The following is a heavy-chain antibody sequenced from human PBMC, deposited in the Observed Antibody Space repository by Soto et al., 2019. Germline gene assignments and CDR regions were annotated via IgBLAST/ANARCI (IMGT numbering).Heavy chain of an antibody. CDR3: ATLCSYAYYYYGMDV. Sequence: QVQLVESGGGVVQPGRSLRLSCAASGFTFSSYGMHWVRQAPGKGLEWVAVISYDGSNKYYADSVKGRFTISRDNSKNTLYLPMNSLRAEDTAVYYCATLCSYAYYYYGMDVWGQGPTVTVSS. CDR2: ISYDGSNK. CDR1: GFTFSSYG. J-gene: IGHJ6*02. V-gene: IGHV3-30*03. D-gene: IGHD5-18*01.